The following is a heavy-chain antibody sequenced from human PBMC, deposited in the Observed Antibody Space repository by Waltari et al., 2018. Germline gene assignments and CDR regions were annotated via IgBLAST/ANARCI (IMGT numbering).Heavy chain of an antibody. CDR2: ISGSGGST. V-gene: IGHV3-23*01. D-gene: IGHD3-10*01. Sequence: EVQLLESGGGLVQRGGSLRLSCAASGFHFSSYAMRCVRQAPGAGLEWVSAISGSGGSTYYADSVKGRFTISRDNSKNTLYLQMNSLRAEDTAVYYCAKEASGSPLGWYYGMDVWGQGTTVTVSS. J-gene: IGHJ6*02. CDR1: GFHFSSYA. CDR3: AKEASGSPLGWYYGMDV.